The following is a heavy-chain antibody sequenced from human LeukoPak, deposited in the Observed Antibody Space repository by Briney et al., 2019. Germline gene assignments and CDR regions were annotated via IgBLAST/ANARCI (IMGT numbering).Heavy chain of an antibody. V-gene: IGHV3-21*01. D-gene: IGHD2-8*01. CDR1: GFTFSSYS. CDR3: ARDLHRTSLVWDY. Sequence: PGGSLRLSCAASGFTFSSYSMNWVRQAPGEGMEWVSSISSSSSYIYYADSVKGRFTISRDNAKNSLYLQMNSLRAEDTAVYYCARDLHRTSLVWDYWGQGTLVTVSS. CDR2: ISSSSSYI. J-gene: IGHJ4*02.